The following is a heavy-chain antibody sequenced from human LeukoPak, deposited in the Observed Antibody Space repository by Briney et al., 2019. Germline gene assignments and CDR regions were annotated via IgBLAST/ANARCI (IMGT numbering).Heavy chain of an antibody. D-gene: IGHD3-10*01. J-gene: IGHJ6*03. CDR3: AKGSEVIYYYYYYMDV. V-gene: IGHV3-23*01. Sequence: GGSLRLSCEVSGFSFTNYDMSWVRQAPGKGLEWVSGISSSGDRIYYADSVKGRFTISRDNSKNSLYLQMKSLRAEDTAVYYCAKGSEVIYYYYYYMDVWGKGTTVTVSS. CDR2: ISSSGDRI. CDR1: GFSFTNYD.